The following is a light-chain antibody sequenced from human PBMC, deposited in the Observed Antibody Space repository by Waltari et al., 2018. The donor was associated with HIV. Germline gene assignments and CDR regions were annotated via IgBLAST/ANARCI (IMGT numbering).Light chain of an antibody. CDR2: SKN. J-gene: IGLJ2*01. V-gene: IGLV1-44*01. CDR1: SSNIGRNT. CDR3: AAWDDSLDGPDVV. Sequence: QSVLTQPPSASGIPGQRVTISCSGSSSNIGRNTVNWYQQLPGTAPKLLISSKNHRPSGGPDRFSGSKSGTSASLAISGLQSDDEADYYCAAWDDSLDGPDVVFGGGTKLTVL.